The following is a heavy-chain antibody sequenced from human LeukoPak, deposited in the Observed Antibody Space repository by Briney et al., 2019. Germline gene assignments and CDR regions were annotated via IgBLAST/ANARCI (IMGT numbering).Heavy chain of an antibody. J-gene: IGHJ3*02. CDR3: ARSPIYDYVWGSYPPPNAFDI. D-gene: IGHD3-16*02. V-gene: IGHV4-38-2*01. Sequence: SETLSLTCADSGYSISSGYYWGWIRQPPGKGLEWIGSIYHSGSTYYNPSLKSRVTISVDTSKNQFSLKLSSVTAADTAVYYCARSPIYDYVWGSYPPPNAFDIWGQGTMVTVSS. CDR2: IYHSGST. CDR1: GYSISSGYY.